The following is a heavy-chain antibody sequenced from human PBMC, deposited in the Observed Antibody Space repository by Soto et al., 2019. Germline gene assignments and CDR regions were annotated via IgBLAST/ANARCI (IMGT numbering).Heavy chain of an antibody. D-gene: IGHD6-19*01. CDR1: GGSSSNRNFY. V-gene: IGHV4-39*02. J-gene: IGHJ4*02. CDR2: IYHSEST. Sequence: TMCLTCPFAGGSSSNRNFYWVWIRQPPGKGLEWIGSIYHSESTYYNPSLKSRVTISVDTSKNHFSLSLSSLTASDTAAYYCARGGEAVADYRGQGTLVTVSS. CDR3: ARGGEAVADY.